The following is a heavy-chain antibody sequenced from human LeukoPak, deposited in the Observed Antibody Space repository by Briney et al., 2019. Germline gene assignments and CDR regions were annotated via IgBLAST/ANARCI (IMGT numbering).Heavy chain of an antibody. J-gene: IGHJ1*01. V-gene: IGHV4-59*01. D-gene: IGHD6-6*01. Sequence: SETLSLTCTVSGGSISTYYWNWIRQPPGKRLEWIGYIYHSGSTNYNPSLQSRVTISVDTSKNQFSLNLNSVTAADTAVYYCARGGAARLHFQNWGQGTPVAVSS. CDR2: IYHSGST. CDR3: ARGGAARLHFQN. CDR1: GGSISTYY.